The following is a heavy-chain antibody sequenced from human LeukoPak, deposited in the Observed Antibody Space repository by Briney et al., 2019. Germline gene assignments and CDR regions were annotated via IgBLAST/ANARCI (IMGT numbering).Heavy chain of an antibody. CDR2: ISSSSSYI. Sequence: GGSLRLSCAASGFTFSIYNMNWVRQAPGKGLEWVSSISSSSSYIYYADSLKGRFTISRDNAKNSLYLQMNSLRAEDTAVYYCAKFIQGRGVVAASLWYYYGMDVWGKGTTVTVSS. V-gene: IGHV3-21*04. CDR1: GFTFSIYN. J-gene: IGHJ6*04. CDR3: AKFIQGRGVVAASLWYYYGMDV. D-gene: IGHD2-15*01.